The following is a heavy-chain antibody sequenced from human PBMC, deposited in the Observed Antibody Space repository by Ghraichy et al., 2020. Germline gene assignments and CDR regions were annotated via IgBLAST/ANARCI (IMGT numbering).Heavy chain of an antibody. CDR2: FDPEDGET. Sequence: ASVKVSCKVSGYTLTELSMHWVRQAPGKGLEWMGGFDPEDGETIYAQKFQGRVTMTEDTSTDTAYMELSSLRSEDTAVYYCATDRPYYYDSSGYYRQGGYWGQGTLVTVSS. CDR1: GYTLTELS. J-gene: IGHJ4*02. CDR3: ATDRPYYYDSSGYYRQGGY. V-gene: IGHV1-24*01. D-gene: IGHD3-22*01.